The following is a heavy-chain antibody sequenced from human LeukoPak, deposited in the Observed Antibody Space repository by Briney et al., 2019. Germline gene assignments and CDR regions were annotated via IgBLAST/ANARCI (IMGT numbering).Heavy chain of an antibody. CDR2: IYTSGST. CDR1: GGSISSYY. CDR3: ARTYYGSGSLYYYYYYMDV. J-gene: IGHJ6*03. D-gene: IGHD3-10*01. V-gene: IGHV4-4*07. Sequence: SETLSLTCTVSGGSISSYYWIWIRQPAGKGLEWIGRIYTSGSTNYNPSLKSRVRISVDTSKNQFSLKLSSVTAADTAVYYCARTYYGSGSLYYYYYYMDVWGKGTTVTVSS.